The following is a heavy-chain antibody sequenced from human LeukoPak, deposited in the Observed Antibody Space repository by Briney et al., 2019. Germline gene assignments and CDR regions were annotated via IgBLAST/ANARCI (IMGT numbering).Heavy chain of an antibody. Sequence: GGSLRLSCAASGFTFSSYGMHWDRQAPGKGLEWVAVISYDGSNKYYADSVKGRFTISRDNSKNTLYLQMNSLRAEDTAVYYCAKPATVTEFDYWGQGTLVTVSS. D-gene: IGHD4-17*01. CDR2: ISYDGSNK. V-gene: IGHV3-30*18. CDR3: AKPATVTEFDY. CDR1: GFTFSSYG. J-gene: IGHJ4*02.